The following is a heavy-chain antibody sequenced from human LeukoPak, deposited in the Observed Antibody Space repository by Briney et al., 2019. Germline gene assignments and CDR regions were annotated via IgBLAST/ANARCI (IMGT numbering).Heavy chain of an antibody. V-gene: IGHV3-49*04. CDR1: GFTFSISA. D-gene: IGHD3-3*01. J-gene: IGHJ4*02. CDR2: IRSKAYGGTT. Sequence: PGGSLRLSCAASGFTFSISAMTWVRQAPGKGLEWVGFIRSKAYGGTTEYAASVKGRFTISRDDSKSIAYLQMNSLKTEDTAVYYCTRGVTIFGVGTHFDYWGQGTLVTVSS. CDR3: TRGVTIFGVGTHFDY.